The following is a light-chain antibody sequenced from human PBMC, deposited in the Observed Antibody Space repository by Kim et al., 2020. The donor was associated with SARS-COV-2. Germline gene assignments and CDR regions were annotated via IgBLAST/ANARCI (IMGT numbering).Light chain of an antibody. CDR2: RNN. Sequence: MLTQPPSASGTPGQRVTISCSGSSSNIGSNYVYWYQQLPGTAPKLLIYRNNQRPSGVPDRFSGSKSGTSASLAISGLRSEDEADYYCAAWDDSLSGVV. CDR3: AAWDDSLSGVV. V-gene: IGLV1-47*01. J-gene: IGLJ2*01. CDR1: SSNIGSNY.